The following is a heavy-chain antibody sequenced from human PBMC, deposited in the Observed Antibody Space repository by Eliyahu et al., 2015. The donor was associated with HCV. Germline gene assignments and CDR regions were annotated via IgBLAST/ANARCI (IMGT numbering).Heavy chain of an antibody. Sequence: EVQLVESGGGLVQPGGSLRXSCAASGFTFSSSDMPGVRQATGKGLXWVSAIGTAGDTYYPGSVKGRFTISRENAKNSLYLQMNSLRAGDTAVYYCARGEPQEYQLPQYADYGMDVWGQGTTVTVSS. CDR1: GFTFSSSD. D-gene: IGHD2-2*01. CDR3: ARGEPQEYQLPQYADYGMDV. V-gene: IGHV3-13*01. CDR2: IGTAGDT. J-gene: IGHJ6*02.